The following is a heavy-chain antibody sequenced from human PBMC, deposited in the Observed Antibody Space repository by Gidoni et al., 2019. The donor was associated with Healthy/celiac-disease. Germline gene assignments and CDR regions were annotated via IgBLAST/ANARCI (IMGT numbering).Heavy chain of an antibody. CDR2: INPSGGST. CDR1: GYTFTSYY. V-gene: IGHV1-46*01. CDR3: ARTARYYDSSGYYLQI. Sequence: QVQLVQSGAEVKKPGASVKVSCKASGYTFTSYYMHWVRQAPGQGLEWMGIINPSGGSTSYAQKFQGRVTMTRDTSTSTVYMELSSLRSEDTAVYYCARTARYYDSSGYYLQIWGQGTLVTVSS. D-gene: IGHD3-22*01. J-gene: IGHJ4*02.